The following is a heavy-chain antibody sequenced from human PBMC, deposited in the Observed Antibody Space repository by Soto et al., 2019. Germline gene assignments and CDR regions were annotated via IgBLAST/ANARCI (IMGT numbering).Heavy chain of an antibody. CDR1: GGSFSGYY. J-gene: IGHJ6*02. CDR2: INHSGST. CDR3: ARGPGVVRGYYYGMDV. Sequence: SETLSLTCAVYGGSFSGYYWSWIRQPPGKGLEWIGEINHSGSTNYNPSLKSRVTISVDTSKNQFSLKLSSVTAADTAVYYCARGPGVVRGYYYGMDVWGQGTTVTVSS. D-gene: IGHD3-10*01. V-gene: IGHV4-34*01.